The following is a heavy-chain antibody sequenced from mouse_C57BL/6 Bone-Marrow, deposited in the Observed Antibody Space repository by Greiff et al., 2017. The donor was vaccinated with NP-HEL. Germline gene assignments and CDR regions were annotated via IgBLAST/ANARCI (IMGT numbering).Heavy chain of an antibody. J-gene: IGHJ1*03. CDR1: GYSITSDY. CDR2: ISYSGST. D-gene: IGHD2-3*01. Sequence: EVHLVESGPGLAKPSQTLSLTCSVTGYSITSDYWNWIRKFPGNKLEYMGYISYSGSTYSNPSLKSRISITRDTSKNQYYLQLNSVTTEDTATYYCARSYDGYYGYFDVWGTGTTVTVSS. CDR3: ARSYDGYYGYFDV. V-gene: IGHV3-8*01.